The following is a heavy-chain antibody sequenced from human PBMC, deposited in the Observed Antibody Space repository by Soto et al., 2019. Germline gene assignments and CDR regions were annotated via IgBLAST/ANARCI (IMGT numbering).Heavy chain of an antibody. D-gene: IGHD3-22*01. CDR2: ITPMFGTP. CDR1: GGTFRRYT. Sequence: QVQLVQSGAEVKKPGSSVKVSCKASGGTFRRYTITWVRQAPGQGLEWMGGITPMFGTPNYAQKFRGRVTIIADESTSTAYMELSSLRSEDTAMYFCARDGTLYDSRSYYYLYWGQGTLVTVSS. J-gene: IGHJ4*02. CDR3: ARDGTLYDSRSYYYLY. V-gene: IGHV1-69*01.